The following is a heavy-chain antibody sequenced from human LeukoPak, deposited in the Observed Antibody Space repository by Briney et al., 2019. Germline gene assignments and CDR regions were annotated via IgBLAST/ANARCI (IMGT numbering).Heavy chain of an antibody. J-gene: IGHJ4*02. D-gene: IGHD1-26*01. CDR1: GFSFGDSD. CDR3: AKDPNWEGGY. Sequence: GGSLRLSCAASGFSFGDSDMNWFRQAPGEGPQWVANINYMGLRTYYADSVKGRFTIARDNSKNMLFLQMDGLRVEDTALYYCAKDPNWEGGYWGQGTLVTVSS. V-gene: IGHV3-23*01. CDR2: INYMGLRT.